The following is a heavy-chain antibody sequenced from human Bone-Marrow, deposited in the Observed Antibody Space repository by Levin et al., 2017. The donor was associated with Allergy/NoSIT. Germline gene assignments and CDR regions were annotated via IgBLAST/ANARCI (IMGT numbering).Heavy chain of an antibody. J-gene: IGHJ4*02. V-gene: IGHV3-30*04. Sequence: GESLKISCAGSGYTFSDYAMFWVRQAPGKGLEWVALISFDGENKHYADSVKGRFTISRDSSKLYLQMSSLTPEDTALYYCARVQNYGSDYWGQGTLVTVSS. CDR3: ARVQNYGSDY. CDR2: ISFDGENK. D-gene: IGHD3-10*01. CDR1: GYTFSDYA.